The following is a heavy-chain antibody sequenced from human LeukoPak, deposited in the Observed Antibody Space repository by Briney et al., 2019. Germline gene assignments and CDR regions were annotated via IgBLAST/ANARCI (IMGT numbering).Heavy chain of an antibody. CDR1: GYSFTSYW. D-gene: IGHD3-22*01. CDR3: ARATYDSSGYYLNHFDY. Sequence: GESLKISCKGSGYSFTSYWIGWVRQMPGKGVEWMGIIYPGDSDTRYSPSFQGQVTISADKSISTAYLQWSSLKASDTAMYYCARATYDSSGYYLNHFDYWGQGTLVTVSS. V-gene: IGHV5-51*01. CDR2: IYPGDSDT. J-gene: IGHJ4*02.